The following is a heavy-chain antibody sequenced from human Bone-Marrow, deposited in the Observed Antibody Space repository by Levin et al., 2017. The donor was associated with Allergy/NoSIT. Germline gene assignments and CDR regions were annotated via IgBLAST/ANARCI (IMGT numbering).Heavy chain of an antibody. CDR1: GGSISSGTYS. CDR3: ARQDSKSYYFDY. CDR2: IHHSGST. J-gene: IGHJ4*02. V-gene: IGHV4-30-2*01. D-gene: IGHD2-21*01. Sequence: SETLSLTCGVSGGSISSGTYSWTWIRQPPGEGLEWIVYIHHSGSTYYNPSLRSRLTMSGDKSKNQFSLRLTSVTAAATAVYFCARQDSKSYYFDYWGQGILVTVSS.